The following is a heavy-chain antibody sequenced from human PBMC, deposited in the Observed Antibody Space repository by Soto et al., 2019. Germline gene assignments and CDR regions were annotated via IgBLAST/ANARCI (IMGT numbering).Heavy chain of an antibody. CDR2: INPNSGAT. CDR1: GSTFTGYF. CDR3: ANLPPSPDWFDP. Sequence: GASVKVSCKASGSTFTGYFIHWLRHAPGQGLEWMGRINPNSGATNYARKFQDRDTMPRDTSINTAYMELSSLRSDDTAIYDCANLPPSPDWFDPWGQGTLVTVSS. J-gene: IGHJ5*02. V-gene: IGHV1-2*06.